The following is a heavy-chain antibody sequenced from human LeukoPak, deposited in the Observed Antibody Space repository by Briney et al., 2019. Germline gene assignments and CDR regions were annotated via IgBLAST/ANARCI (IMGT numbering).Heavy chain of an antibody. CDR2: ISGSGGST. CDR3: AKDPGYDY. V-gene: IGHV3-23*01. CDR1: GFTFRNYV. D-gene: IGHD5-18*01. J-gene: IGHJ4*02. Sequence: GGSLRLSCAASGFTFRNYVIHWVRQAPGKGLEWVSAISGSGGSTYYADSVKGRFTISRDNSKNTLYLQMNSLRAEDTAVYYCAKDPGYDYWGQGTLVTVSS.